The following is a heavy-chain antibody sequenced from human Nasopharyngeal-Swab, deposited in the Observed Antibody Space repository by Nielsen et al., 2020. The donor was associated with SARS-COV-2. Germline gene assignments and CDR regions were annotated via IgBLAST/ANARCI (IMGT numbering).Heavy chain of an antibody. CDR2: IYYSGST. V-gene: IGHV4-39*01. D-gene: IGHD3-16*02. Sequence: WIRQPPGKGLEWIGSIYYSGSTDYNPSLKSRVTISVDTSKNQFSLKLSSVTAADTAVYYCARRETMITFGGVIAYYYGMDVWGQGTTVTVSS. J-gene: IGHJ6*02. CDR3: ARRETMITFGGVIAYYYGMDV.